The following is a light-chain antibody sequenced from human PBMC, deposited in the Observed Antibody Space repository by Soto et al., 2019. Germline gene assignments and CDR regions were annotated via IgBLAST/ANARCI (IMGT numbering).Light chain of an antibody. CDR2: DDN. CDR1: SSNIGGNS. Sequence: QSVMTQPPSVSAAPGQKVTISCSGSSSNIGGNSVSWYQQLPGTAPKLLIYDDNKRPSGIPDRFSGSKSGTSATLGITGFQTGXEADYYCGSWDSSLSAYVFGTGTKVTVL. J-gene: IGLJ1*01. CDR3: GSWDSSLSAYV. V-gene: IGLV1-51*01.